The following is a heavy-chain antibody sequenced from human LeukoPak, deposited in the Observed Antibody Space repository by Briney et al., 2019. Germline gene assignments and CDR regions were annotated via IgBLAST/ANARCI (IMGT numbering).Heavy chain of an antibody. CDR1: GFTFSSYE. CDR2: ISSSGSTI. Sequence: TGGSLRLSCAASGFTFSSYEMNWVRQAPGKGLEWVSYISSSGSTIYYADSVKGRFTISRDNAKNSLYLQMISLRAEDTAVYYCARDNTYYYGMDVWGQGTTVTVSS. CDR3: ARDNTYYYGMDV. V-gene: IGHV3-48*03. J-gene: IGHJ6*02. D-gene: IGHD2/OR15-2a*01.